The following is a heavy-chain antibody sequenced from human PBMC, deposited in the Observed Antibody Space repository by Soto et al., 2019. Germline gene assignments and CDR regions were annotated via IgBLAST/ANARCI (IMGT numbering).Heavy chain of an antibody. CDR3: ARGVDRTFDD. J-gene: IGHJ4*02. CDR1: GFNFNNHA. V-gene: IGHV3-30-3*01. CDR2: TSYDGSIK. Sequence: QVQLVESGGGVVQPGRSLRLSCAASGFNFNNHAMHWVRQAPGKGLEWVAVTSYDGSIKFYPDSVEGRFTISRENSKNTVYLQINSLRPEDTDVYNCARGVDRTFDDWGQGTLVTVSS.